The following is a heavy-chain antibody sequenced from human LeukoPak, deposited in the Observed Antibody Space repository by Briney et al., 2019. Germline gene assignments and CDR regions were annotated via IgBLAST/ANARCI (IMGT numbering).Heavy chain of an antibody. J-gene: IGHJ5*02. CDR3: AKDISSTSSTPFDP. D-gene: IGHD3-3*02. CDR2: ISGSGTAA. Sequence: GGSLRLSCAASGFTSGFTFSSFAMSWVRQAPGKGLEWVSAISGSGTAAHYAASVRGRFTISRDNSKNTLYLEMNSLRAEDTAIYYCAKDISSTSSTPFDPWGQGTLVTVSS. V-gene: IGHV3-23*01. CDR1: GFTFSSFA.